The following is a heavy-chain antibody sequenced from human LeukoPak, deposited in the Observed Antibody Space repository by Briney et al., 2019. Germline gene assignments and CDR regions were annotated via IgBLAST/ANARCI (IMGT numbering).Heavy chain of an antibody. D-gene: IGHD6-13*01. CDR1: GGSITSGGYS. V-gene: IGHV4-30-4*07. Sequence: PSETLSLTCAVSGGSITSGGYSWSWIRQTPGKGLEWIAYIHDSGSTYYNPSLKSRVSISIDTSKNHFSLKLSSVTAADTAVYYCARVVAAAGNNWFDPWGQGTLVTVSS. J-gene: IGHJ5*02. CDR3: ARVVAAAGNNWFDP. CDR2: IHDSGST.